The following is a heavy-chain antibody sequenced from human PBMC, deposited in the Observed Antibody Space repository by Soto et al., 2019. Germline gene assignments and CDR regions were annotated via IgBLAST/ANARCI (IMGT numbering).Heavy chain of an antibody. D-gene: IGHD1-26*01. V-gene: IGHV1-69*01. J-gene: IGHJ3*01. CDR3: ASRERVDAFDV. Sequence: QVQLVQSGAEVTKPGSSVKVSCKASGGTFSTYGITWVRQASGQGLEWMGGIIPIFGTIKFAQNFQGRLTITPDESTSTVYMEQSSLTSEDTAVFYCASRERVDAFDVWGQGTMVTVSS. CDR2: IIPIFGTI. CDR1: GGTFSTYG.